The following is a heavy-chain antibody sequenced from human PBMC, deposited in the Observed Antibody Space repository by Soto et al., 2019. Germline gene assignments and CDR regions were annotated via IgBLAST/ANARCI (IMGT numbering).Heavy chain of an antibody. V-gene: IGHV1-69*01. CDR1: GDSFSKYT. CDR2: IIPRFGTT. CDR3: AGGRVLYSSGLSHLAS. Sequence: QVPLVQSGAEVKKPGSSVRVSCKASGDSFSKYTVNWVRQAPRQGLEWMGGIIPRFGTTNFAPTLQDRVTITADQTTTTVYMELSSLRSGDTALYYCAGGRVLYSSGLSHLASWGQGTPVTVSS. D-gene: IGHD6-19*01. J-gene: IGHJ4*02.